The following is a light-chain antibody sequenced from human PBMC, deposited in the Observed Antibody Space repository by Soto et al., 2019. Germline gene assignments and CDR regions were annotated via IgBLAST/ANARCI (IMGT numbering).Light chain of an antibody. V-gene: IGLV1-44*01. J-gene: IGLJ2*01. CDR2: SNR. CDR1: SSNIGGNT. CDR3: STWDDSLNGPL. Sequence: QLVLTQPPSASGTPGQRVTISCSGGSSNIGGNTVNWYQQLPGAAPKLIIFSNRQRPSGVPDRFSGSKSGTSASLAIGGLQSEDEAEYYCSTWDDSLNGPLFGGGTKLTVL.